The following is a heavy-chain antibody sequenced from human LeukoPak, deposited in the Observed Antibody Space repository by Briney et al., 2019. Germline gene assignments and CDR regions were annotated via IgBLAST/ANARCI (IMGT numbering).Heavy chain of an antibody. Sequence: GGSLRLSCAASGFSFNTYTMNWVRQIPGKGLEWVSSIRITGPYINHADSMDGRFTPSRDNARNLLYLHMNSLRAEDSAMYFCARVSSNPYSRGYYHFDYWGQGTLVSVS. V-gene: IGHV3-21*01. D-gene: IGHD6-25*01. CDR1: GFSFNTYT. CDR3: ARVSSNPYSRGYYHFDY. J-gene: IGHJ4*02. CDR2: IRITGPYI.